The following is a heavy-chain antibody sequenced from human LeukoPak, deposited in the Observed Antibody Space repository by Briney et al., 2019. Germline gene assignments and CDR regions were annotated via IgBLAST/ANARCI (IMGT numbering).Heavy chain of an antibody. CDR1: GGSFSDYD. CDR3: ARTVYSNNWAPASWFHP. V-gene: IGHV4-34*01. D-gene: IGHD4-11*01. Sequence: PSETLSLTCAVHGGSFSDYDWTWIRQSPGKGLEWIGEISERGSTNYNPSLGSRITISLDTSKNQFSLHVRSVVAADTAVYYCARTVYSNNWAPASWFHPGGQGTLVTVSS. J-gene: IGHJ5*02. CDR2: ISERGST.